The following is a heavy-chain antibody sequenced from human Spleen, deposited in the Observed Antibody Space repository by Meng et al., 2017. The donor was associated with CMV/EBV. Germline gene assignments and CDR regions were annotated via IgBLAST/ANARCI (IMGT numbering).Heavy chain of an antibody. V-gene: IGHV3-23*01. CDR3: AKDYYDSSGYYPHSRFDY. Sequence: GESLKISCAASGFTFSSYAMSWVRQAPGKGLEWVSAISGSGGSTYYADSVKGRFTISRDNSKNTLYLQMSSLRAEDTAVYYCAKDYYDSSGYYPHSRFDYWGQGTLVTVSS. CDR2: ISGSGGST. J-gene: IGHJ4*02. D-gene: IGHD3-22*01. CDR1: GFTFSSYA.